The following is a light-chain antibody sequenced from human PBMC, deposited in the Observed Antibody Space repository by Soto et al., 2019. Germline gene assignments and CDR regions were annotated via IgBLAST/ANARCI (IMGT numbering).Light chain of an antibody. Sequence: EIVLTQSPATLSLSPGERATLSCRASQSVSSYLAWYQQKPGQAPRLLIYDASNRATGIPARFSGSGSGTDFTLTISSLEPEDFAVYYCQQRSNWPHLTFGGGIKVEIK. J-gene: IGKJ4*01. CDR1: QSVSSY. CDR2: DAS. V-gene: IGKV3-11*01. CDR3: QQRSNWPHLT.